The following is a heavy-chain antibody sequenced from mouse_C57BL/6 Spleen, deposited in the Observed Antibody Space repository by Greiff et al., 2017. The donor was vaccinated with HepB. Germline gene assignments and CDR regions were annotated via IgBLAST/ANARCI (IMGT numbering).Heavy chain of an antibody. V-gene: IGHV5-17*01. CDR2: ISSGSSTI. Sequence: EVKVVESGGGLVKPGGSLKLSCAASGFTFSDYGMHWVRQAPEKGLEWVAYISSGSSTIYYADTVKGRFTISRDNAKNTLFLQMTSLRSEDTAMYYCARPSTVHYAMDYWGQGTSVTVSS. J-gene: IGHJ4*01. D-gene: IGHD1-1*01. CDR1: GFTFSDYG. CDR3: ARPSTVHYAMDY.